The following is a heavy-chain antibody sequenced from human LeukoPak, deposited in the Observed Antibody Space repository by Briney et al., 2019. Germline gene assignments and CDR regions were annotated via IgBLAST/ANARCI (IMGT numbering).Heavy chain of an antibody. J-gene: IGHJ5*02. CDR1: GGSFSGYY. CDR3: AGGQPDCSGGSCSNWFDP. Sequence: SETLSLTCAVYGGSFSGYYWSWIRQPPGKGLEWIGEINHSGSTNYNPSLKGRVTISVDTSKNQFSLKLSSVTAADTAVYYCAGGQPDCSGGSCSNWFDPWGQGTLVTVSS. CDR2: INHSGST. V-gene: IGHV4-34*01. D-gene: IGHD2-15*01.